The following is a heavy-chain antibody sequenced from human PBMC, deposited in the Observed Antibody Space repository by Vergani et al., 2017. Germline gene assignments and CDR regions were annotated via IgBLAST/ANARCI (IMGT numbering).Heavy chain of an antibody. CDR1: GYTFTNYY. V-gene: IGHV1-46*03. CDR2: INPNSGTT. J-gene: IGHJ4*02. D-gene: IGHD4-23*01. Sequence: VHLVQSGAAVKKPGASVNVSCKASGYTFTNYYIHWVRQAAGQGLEWMGIINPNSGTTKYKQKFQGRVTMIRATSTSTVYMELSSLRFEDTVVYYCFRGGLRLTTVVTPVGDFDYWGQGTLVTVSS. CDR3: FRGGLRLTTVVTPVGDFDY.